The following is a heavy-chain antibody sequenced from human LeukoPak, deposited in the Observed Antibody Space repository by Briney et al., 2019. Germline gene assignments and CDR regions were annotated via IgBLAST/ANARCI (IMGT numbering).Heavy chain of an antibody. CDR2: INHSGST. D-gene: IGHD1-14*01. CDR1: GGSFSGYY. J-gene: IGHJ2*01. V-gene: IGHV4-34*01. Sequence: SETLSPTCAVYGGSFSGYYWSWIRQPPGKGLEWIGEINHSGSTNYNPSLKSRVTISVDTSKNQFSLKLSSVTAADTAVYYCARGKGINRYFDLWGRGTLVTVSS. CDR3: ARGKGINRYFDL.